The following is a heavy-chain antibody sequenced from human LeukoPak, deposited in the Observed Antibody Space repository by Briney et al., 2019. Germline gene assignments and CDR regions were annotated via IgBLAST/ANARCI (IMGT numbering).Heavy chain of an antibody. CDR3: ARGGYTSATALDY. V-gene: IGHV3-33*01. CDR1: GFPFSSYG. CDR2: IWYDGSNK. J-gene: IGHJ4*02. Sequence: GRSLRLSCGASGFPFSSYGMHWGRPAPGKGVEWVAIIWYDGSNKYYTDSVKGRFTISRDNSKNTVYLQMNSLRAEDTAVYYCARGGYTSATALDYWGQGTLVTVSS. D-gene: IGHD3-16*02.